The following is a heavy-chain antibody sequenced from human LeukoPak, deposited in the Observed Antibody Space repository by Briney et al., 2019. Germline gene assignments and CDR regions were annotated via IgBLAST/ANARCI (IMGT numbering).Heavy chain of an antibody. CDR2: IIPIFGTA. V-gene: IGHV1-69*13. D-gene: IGHD5-24*01. J-gene: IGHJ4*02. Sequence: GASVKVSCKASGGTFSSYTISWVRQAPGQGLEWMGGIIPIFGTANYAQKFQGRVTITADESTSTAYMELSSLRSEDTAVYYCARDSSRGGYNPYFLDYWGQGTLVTVSS. CDR1: GGTFSSYT. CDR3: ARDSSRGGYNPYFLDY.